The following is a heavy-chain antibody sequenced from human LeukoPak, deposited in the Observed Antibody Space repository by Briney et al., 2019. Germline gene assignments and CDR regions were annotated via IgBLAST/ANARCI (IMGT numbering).Heavy chain of an antibody. CDR1: GFTFTSYT. V-gene: IGHV3-23*01. D-gene: IGHD5-12*01. CDR3: AKRGYGGYDKSSFDY. CDR2: ISGSGGGT. Sequence: GGSLRLSCAASGFTFTSYTMTWVRQTPGKGLEWVSAISGSGGGTSYADSVKGRFTISRDNSKNTLFLQLSTLRAEDTAVYYYAKRGYGGYDKSSFDYGGRGTLVTVSS. J-gene: IGHJ4*02.